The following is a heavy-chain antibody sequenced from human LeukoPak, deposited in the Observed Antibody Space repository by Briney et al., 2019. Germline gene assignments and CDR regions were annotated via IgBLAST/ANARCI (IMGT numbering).Heavy chain of an antibody. D-gene: IGHD1-26*01. CDR3: ARGPVGGATYYDGDAFDI. J-gene: IGHJ3*02. Sequence: SETLYLTCTVSGGSMSSYYWSWIRQSPGKGLEWIGYIYYSGSTNYNPSLKSRVTISVDTSKNQFSLKLSSVTAVDTAVYYCARGPVGGATYYDGDAFDIWGQGTMVTVSS. CDR2: IYYSGST. CDR1: GGSMSSYY. V-gene: IGHV4-59*01.